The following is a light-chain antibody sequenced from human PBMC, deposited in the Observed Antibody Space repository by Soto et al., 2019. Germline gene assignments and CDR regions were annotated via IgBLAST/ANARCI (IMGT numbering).Light chain of an antibody. J-gene: IGLJ2*01. V-gene: IGLV3-25*03. CDR1: ALPKQY. CDR2: KDT. Sequence: SYELTQPPSVSVSPGQTARITCSGDALPKQYAYWYQQKPGQAPVMVIYKDTERPSGIPERFSGSSSGTIVTLTISGVQAEDEADYYCQSADSTGTYEVFGGGTKLTVL. CDR3: QSADSTGTYEV.